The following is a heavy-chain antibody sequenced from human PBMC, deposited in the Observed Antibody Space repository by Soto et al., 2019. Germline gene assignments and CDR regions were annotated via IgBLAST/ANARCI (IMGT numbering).Heavy chain of an antibody. J-gene: IGHJ3*02. D-gene: IGHD2-2*01. CDR3: ARGRKCSSTSCYGFSYAFDI. CDR1: GGSISSYY. CDR2: IYYSGST. Sequence: SETLSLTCTVSGGSISSYYWSWIRQPPGKGLEWIGYIYYSGSTNYNPSLKSRVTISVDTSKNQFSLKLSSVTAADTAVYYCARGRKCSSTSCYGFSYAFDIWGQGTMVTVS. V-gene: IGHV4-59*01.